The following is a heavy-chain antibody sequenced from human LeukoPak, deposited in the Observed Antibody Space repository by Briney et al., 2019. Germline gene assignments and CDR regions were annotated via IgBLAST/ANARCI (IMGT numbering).Heavy chain of an antibody. D-gene: IGHD5-24*01. Sequence: GGSLTLSCAASGFTFSSYWMSWVRQAPGKGLEWVANIKQDGSEKYYVDSVKGRFTISRDNAKNSLYLQMNSLRAEDTAVYYCARDSLGDGYNFNYWGQGTLVTVSS. V-gene: IGHV3-7*01. CDR3: ARDSLGDGYNFNY. CDR2: IKQDGSEK. J-gene: IGHJ4*02. CDR1: GFTFSSYW.